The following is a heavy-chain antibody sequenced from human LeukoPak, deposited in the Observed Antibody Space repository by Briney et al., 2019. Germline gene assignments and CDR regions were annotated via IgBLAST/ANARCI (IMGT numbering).Heavy chain of an antibody. CDR1: GFAFSSYG. CDR2: ISGSGGST. V-gene: IGHV3-23*01. Sequence: GGTLRLSCAASGFAFSSYGMSWVRQAPGKGLEWVSAISGSGGSTYYADSVKGRFTISRDNSKNTLYLQMNSLRAEDTAVYYCAKDRGGSCYDWGQGTLVTVSS. D-gene: IGHD2-15*01. CDR3: AKDRGGSCYD. J-gene: IGHJ4*02.